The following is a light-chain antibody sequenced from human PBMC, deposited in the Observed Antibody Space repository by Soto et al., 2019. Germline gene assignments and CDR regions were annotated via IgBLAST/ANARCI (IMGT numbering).Light chain of an antibody. V-gene: IGKV1-5*01. Sequence: DIQMTQSPSSVSASVGDRVTITCRASQSISSYLNWYQQKPGKAPKLLIYDASSLESGVPSRFSGSGSGTEFTLTISSLQPDDFATYYCQQYNSYSPWTFGQGTKVDIK. CDR2: DAS. CDR1: QSISSY. CDR3: QQYNSYSPWT. J-gene: IGKJ1*01.